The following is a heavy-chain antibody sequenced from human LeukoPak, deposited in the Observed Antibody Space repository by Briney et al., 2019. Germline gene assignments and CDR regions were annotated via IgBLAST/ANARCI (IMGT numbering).Heavy chain of an antibody. CDR3: ARTATVTTPWDFDY. CDR2: IIPILGIA. J-gene: IGHJ4*02. V-gene: IGHV1-69*04. CDR1: GGTFSSYA. Sequence: SVKVSCKASGGTFSSYAISWVRQAPGQGLEWMGRIIPILGIANYAQKFQGRVTITADKSTSTAYMELSSLGSEDTAAYYCARTATVTTPWDFDYWGQGTLVTVSS. D-gene: IGHD4-17*01.